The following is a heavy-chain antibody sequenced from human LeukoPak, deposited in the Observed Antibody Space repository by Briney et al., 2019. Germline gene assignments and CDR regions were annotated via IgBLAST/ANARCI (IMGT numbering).Heavy chain of an antibody. J-gene: IGHJ1*01. D-gene: IGHD6-25*01. Sequence: PSETLSLTCAVYGGSFSGYYWSWIRQPPGKGLEWIGEINHSGSTNYNPSLKSRVTISVDTSKNQFSLKLSSVTAADTAVYYCARRSWRLRVLFFQHWGQGTLVTVSS. CDR3: ARRSWRLRVLFFQH. V-gene: IGHV4-34*01. CDR1: GGSFSGYY. CDR2: INHSGST.